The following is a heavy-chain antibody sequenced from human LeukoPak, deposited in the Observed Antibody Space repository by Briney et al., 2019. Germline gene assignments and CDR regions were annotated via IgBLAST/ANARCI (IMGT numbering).Heavy chain of an antibody. CDR1: GFTFSSYS. Sequence: GGSLRLSCAASGFTFSSYSMNWVRQAPGKGLEWVSSISSSSSYIYYADSVKGRFTISRDNAKNSLYLQMNSLRAEDTAVYYCARDGSDYDFWSGYLNWFDPWGRGTLVTVSS. CDR3: ARDGSDYDFWSGYLNWFDP. J-gene: IGHJ5*02. CDR2: ISSSSSYI. V-gene: IGHV3-21*01. D-gene: IGHD3-3*01.